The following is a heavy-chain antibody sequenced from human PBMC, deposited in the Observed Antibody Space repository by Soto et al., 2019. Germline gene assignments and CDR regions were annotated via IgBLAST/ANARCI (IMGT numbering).Heavy chain of an antibody. J-gene: IGHJ4*02. V-gene: IGHV4-59*01. CDR2: IFYTEST. CDR3: ARVDRGAFDH. D-gene: IGHD2-2*03. Sequence: SSETLSLTCTVSGGSISSYYWIWIRQPPGKGLEWIGSIFYTESTDYNPSLKSRVTISLDTSKNHFSLNLSSVTAAGTAVYYCARVDRGAFDHWGQGTLVTVSS. CDR1: GGSISSYY.